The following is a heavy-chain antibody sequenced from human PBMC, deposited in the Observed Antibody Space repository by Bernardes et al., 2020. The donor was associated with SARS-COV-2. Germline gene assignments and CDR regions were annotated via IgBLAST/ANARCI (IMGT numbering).Heavy chain of an antibody. Sequence: SVKVSFKASGYTFTDNEMHWVRQAPGQGPEWMGRINHLTGSKDYAQKFQGRVTLTRDTSISTAYMELRSLRSDDTATYYCAHRRTGPLPANWFDPWGQGILVTVSS. CDR1: GYTFTDNE. CDR3: AHRRTGPLPANWFDP. D-gene: IGHD2-2*01. J-gene: IGHJ5*02. V-gene: IGHV1-2*06. CDR2: INHLTGSK.